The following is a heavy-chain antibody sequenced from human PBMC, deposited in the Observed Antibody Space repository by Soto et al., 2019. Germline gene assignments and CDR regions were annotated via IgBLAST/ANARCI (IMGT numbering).Heavy chain of an antibody. CDR2: IHHSGIT. D-gene: IGHD2-21*01. Sequence: PSETLSLTCTVSGDSLSTDYWWSWVRQPPGKGLEWIGEIHHSGITNYIQSLKSRVTMSVDKSKNTLYVQMNSLRAEDTGVYYCARCAVLSTTSGGWCNWFDPWGQGTLVTVSS. CDR1: GDSLSTDYW. V-gene: IGHV4-4*02. J-gene: IGHJ5*02. CDR3: ARCAVLSTTSGGWCNWFDP.